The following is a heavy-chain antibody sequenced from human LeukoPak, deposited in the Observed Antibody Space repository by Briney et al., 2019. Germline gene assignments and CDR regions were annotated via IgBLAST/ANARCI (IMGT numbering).Heavy chain of an antibody. J-gene: IGHJ6*02. Sequence: SETLSLTCTVSGGSISSGGYYWSWIRQPPGKGLEWIGEINHSGSTNYNPSLKSRVTISVDTSKNQFSLKLSSVTAADTAVYYCARGKDSRHYYYGMDVWGQGTTVTVSS. CDR3: ARGKDSRHYYYGMDV. CDR1: GGSISSGGYY. CDR2: INHSGST. D-gene: IGHD3-22*01. V-gene: IGHV4-39*07.